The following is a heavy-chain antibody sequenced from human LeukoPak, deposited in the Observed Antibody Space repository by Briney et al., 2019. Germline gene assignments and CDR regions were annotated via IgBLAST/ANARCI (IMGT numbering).Heavy chain of an antibody. J-gene: IGHJ5*02. CDR2: ISNGDDSI. D-gene: IGHD2-21*02. CDR1: GFTFSSYA. CDR3: ASSIVVVTARYNWFDP. Sequence: GGSLRLSCAASGFTFSSYAMNWVRQAPGKGLEWVSHISNGDDSIYYADSVKGRFTISRDNAKNSLYLQMNSLRAEDTAVYYCASSIVVVTARYNWFDPWGQGTLVTVSS. V-gene: IGHV3-48*03.